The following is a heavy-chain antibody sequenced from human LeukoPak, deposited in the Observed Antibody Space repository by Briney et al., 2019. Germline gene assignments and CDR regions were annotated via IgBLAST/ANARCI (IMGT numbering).Heavy chain of an antibody. CDR1: GFTFRTSG. CDR2: IQYHGRDK. D-gene: IGHD6-19*01. J-gene: IGHJ4*02. Sequence: PGGSLRLSCAASGFTFRTSGMHWVRQAPGKGPEWVAFIQYHGRDKYYADSVKGRFTISRDNSKNTLYMEVNSLRAEDTAVYYCAREGGRTVAGTFDNWGQGTPVTVSS. CDR3: AREGGRTVAGTFDN. V-gene: IGHV3-30*02.